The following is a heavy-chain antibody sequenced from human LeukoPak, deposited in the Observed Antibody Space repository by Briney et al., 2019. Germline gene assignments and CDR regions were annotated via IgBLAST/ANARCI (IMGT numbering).Heavy chain of an antibody. J-gene: IGHJ4*02. D-gene: IGHD5-18*01. CDR2: IWYDGSNK. V-gene: IGHV3-33*01. Sequence: PGGSLRLSCAASGFTFRSFAMHWVRQAPGKGLEWVAAIWYDGSNKYYADSVKGRFTISRDNAKNSLYLQMNSLRAEDTAVYYCARDLVQLWSKDYWGQGTLVTVSS. CDR3: ARDLVQLWSKDY. CDR1: GFTFRSFA.